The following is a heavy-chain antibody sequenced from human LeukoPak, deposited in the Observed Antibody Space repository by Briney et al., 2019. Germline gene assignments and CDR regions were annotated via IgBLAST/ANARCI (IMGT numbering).Heavy chain of an antibody. Sequence: GGSLSLSCVASGFSFRDYAMHWVRQAPGKGLEWVGVILFDGDMKYYADSVKGRVTISRDNSQNTLYLQMNSLTIEDTAVYYCAKSTRAVMAMMDVWGKGTTVTVSS. CDR2: ILFDGDMK. J-gene: IGHJ6*04. V-gene: IGHV3-30*04. CDR3: AKSTRAVMAMMDV. CDR1: GFSFRDYA. D-gene: IGHD3-10*01.